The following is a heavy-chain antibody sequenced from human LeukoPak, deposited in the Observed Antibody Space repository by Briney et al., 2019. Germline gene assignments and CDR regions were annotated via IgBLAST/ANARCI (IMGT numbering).Heavy chain of an antibody. D-gene: IGHD6-19*01. CDR2: IYYSGST. V-gene: IGHV4-59*01. Sequence: SETLSLTCTVSGGSISSYYWSWIRQPPGKGLEWIGYIYYSGSTNYNPSLKSRVTISVDTSKNQFSLKLSSVTAADTAVYYCARVKTVAGTYYYYMDVWGKGTTVTISS. CDR3: ARVKTVAGTYYYYMDV. J-gene: IGHJ6*03. CDR1: GGSISSYY.